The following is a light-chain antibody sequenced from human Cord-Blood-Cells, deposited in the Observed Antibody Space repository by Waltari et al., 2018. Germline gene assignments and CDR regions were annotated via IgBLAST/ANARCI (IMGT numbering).Light chain of an antibody. CDR3: QQYNSYCT. V-gene: IGKV1-5*03. CDR2: KAS. Sequence: DIQMTQSPSTLSASVGDRVTITCRASQSISSWLAWYQQKTGKDPKLLIYKASSVESGVPSRFSGSGYGTEFTLTISSLQPDDFATYYCQQYNSYCTFGQGTKVEIK. CDR1: QSISSW. J-gene: IGKJ1*01.